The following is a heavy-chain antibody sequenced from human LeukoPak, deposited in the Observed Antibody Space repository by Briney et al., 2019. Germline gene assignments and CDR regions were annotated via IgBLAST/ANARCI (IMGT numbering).Heavy chain of an antibody. J-gene: IGHJ4*02. D-gene: IGHD3-9*01. CDR3: KQKAAYDILTDGGFDY. CDR1: GFTFGNYG. V-gene: IGHV3-23*01. Sequence: GGTLRLSCAANGFTFGNYGMSCVRQAPGKRLDWVSSSGTGKMTYYADSVKGRFTISRDNSKNTLYLQMNSLRAEDTAVYFFKQKAAYDILTDGGFDYWGQGTLVTVSS. CDR2: SGTGKMT.